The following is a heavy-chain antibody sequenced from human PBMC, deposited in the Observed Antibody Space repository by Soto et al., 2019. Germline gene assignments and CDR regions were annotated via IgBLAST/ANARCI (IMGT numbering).Heavy chain of an antibody. J-gene: IGHJ5*02. Sequence: SETLCLTCAVSGGSISGGGDSWSWIRQPPGKGLEWIGYIYHSGSTYYNPSLKSRVTISVDRSKNQFSLKLSSVTAADTAVYYCARVPDRWGQGTLVTVSS. CDR2: IYHSGST. V-gene: IGHV4-30-2*01. CDR1: GGSISGGGDS. D-gene: IGHD2-2*01. CDR3: ARVPDR.